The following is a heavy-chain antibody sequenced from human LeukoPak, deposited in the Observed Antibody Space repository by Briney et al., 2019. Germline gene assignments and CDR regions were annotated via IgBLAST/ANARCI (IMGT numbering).Heavy chain of an antibody. CDR3: ARFVGACSGGSCYSDY. J-gene: IGHJ4*02. D-gene: IGHD2-15*01. Sequence: GESLKISCKGSGYTFINYWIAWVRQMPGKGLEWMGVFYPGDSDTRYSPSFQGQVTISADKSISTAYLQWSSLKASDTAMYYCARFVGACSGGSCYSDYWGQGTLVTVSS. V-gene: IGHV5-51*01. CDR1: GYTFINYW. CDR2: FYPGDSDT.